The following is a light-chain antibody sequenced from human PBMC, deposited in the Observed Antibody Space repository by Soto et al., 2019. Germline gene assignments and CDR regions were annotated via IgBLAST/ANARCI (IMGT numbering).Light chain of an antibody. CDR2: GAS. Sequence: EIELTQSPGTLSLSPGDRATLSCRASQTVTSTYLAWHQQKLGQAPRLLIYGASSRATGTPDRFSGSGSGTDFTLTINRLEPEDFAVYYCQQYDSSPTFGQGTKLEIK. V-gene: IGKV3-20*01. J-gene: IGKJ2*01. CDR3: QQYDSSPT. CDR1: QTVTSTY.